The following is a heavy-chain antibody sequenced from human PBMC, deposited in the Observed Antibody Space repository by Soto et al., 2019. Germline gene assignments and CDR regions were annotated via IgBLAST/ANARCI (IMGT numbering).Heavy chain of an antibody. Sequence: QVQMVQSGAEVKKPGSSARVSCKVSGGTFSRHSISWVRQAPGQGLEWMGGIIPIFDATQYAQKFQGRLTITADESTTTFHMVLSGLRPEDTAIYYCARDLTSVRGSWGHGTLVTVS. D-gene: IGHD3-10*01. J-gene: IGHJ4*01. V-gene: IGHV1-69*01. CDR1: GGTFSRHS. CDR2: IIPIFDAT. CDR3: ARDLTSVRGS.